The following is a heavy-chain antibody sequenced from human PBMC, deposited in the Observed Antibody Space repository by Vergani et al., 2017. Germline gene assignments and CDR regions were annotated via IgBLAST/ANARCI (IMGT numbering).Heavy chain of an antibody. Sequence: QVQLVQSGAEVKKPGSSVKVSCKASGGTFSSYTISWVRQAPGQGLEWMGRIIPILGIANYAQKFQGRVPITADKSTSTACMELSSLRSEDTAVYYCARNSVTTSPAEYFQHWGQGTLVTVSS. CDR1: GGTFSSYT. CDR2: IIPILGIA. D-gene: IGHD4-17*01. CDR3: ARNSVTTSPAEYFQH. V-gene: IGHV1-69*02. J-gene: IGHJ1*01.